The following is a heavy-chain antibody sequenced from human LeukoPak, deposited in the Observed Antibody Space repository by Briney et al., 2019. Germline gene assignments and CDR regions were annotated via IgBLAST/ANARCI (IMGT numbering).Heavy chain of an antibody. Sequence: PGGSLRLSCAASGFTFSSYAMSWVRQAPGKGLEWVSAISGSGGSTYYADSVKGRFTISRDNSKNTLYLRMNSLRAEDTAVYYCANLKTYYYDSSGYSGDAFDIWGQGTMVTVSS. V-gene: IGHV3-23*01. CDR1: GFTFSSYA. CDR2: ISGSGGST. CDR3: ANLKTYYYDSSGYSGDAFDI. J-gene: IGHJ3*02. D-gene: IGHD3-22*01.